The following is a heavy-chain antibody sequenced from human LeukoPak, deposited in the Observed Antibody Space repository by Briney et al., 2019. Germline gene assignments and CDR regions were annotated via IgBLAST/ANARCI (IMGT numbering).Heavy chain of an antibody. V-gene: IGHV3-53*01. Sequence: RSGGSLRLSCAASGFTVSRNYMSWVRQAPGKGLEWVSVIHSDGNTYFTDSVKGRFTISSDDFKNTLYLQMNSLRPDATAVYYCARGEYYETSGCAPSPARVFDFWGQGTLVTVSS. CDR3: ARGEYYETSGCAPSPARVFDF. CDR2: IHSDGNT. J-gene: IGHJ4*02. D-gene: IGHD3-22*01. CDR1: GFTVSRNY.